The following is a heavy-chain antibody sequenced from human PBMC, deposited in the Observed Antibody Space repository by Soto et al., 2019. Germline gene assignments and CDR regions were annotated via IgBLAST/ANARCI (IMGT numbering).Heavy chain of an antibody. J-gene: IGHJ4*02. V-gene: IGHV3-48*04. Sequence: DVVLVNSGGGFVRPGESLRLSCGASGFRFTSFGMNWVRQGPGKGLEWLSYISGLSATTYYADSVRGRFTVSRDNDMNLVFLQLNNLRGDDTAVYYCTRGGAARPDYWGQGSWVVVSS. CDR1: GFRFTSFG. CDR3: TRGGAARPDY. CDR2: ISGLSATT. D-gene: IGHD2-15*01.